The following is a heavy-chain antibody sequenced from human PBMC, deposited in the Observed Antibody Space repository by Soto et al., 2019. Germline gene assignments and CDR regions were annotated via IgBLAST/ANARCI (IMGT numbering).Heavy chain of an antibody. Sequence: SETLSLTCTVSGYSISSGYYWGWIRQPPGKGLEWIGSIYHSGSTYYNPSLKSRVTISVDTSKNQFSLKLSSVTAADTAVYYCARLLPAKTVGYFDYWGQGTLVTVSS. J-gene: IGHJ4*02. CDR3: ARLLPAKTVGYFDY. CDR1: GYSISSGYY. CDR2: IYHSGST. D-gene: IGHD2-2*01. V-gene: IGHV4-38-2*02.